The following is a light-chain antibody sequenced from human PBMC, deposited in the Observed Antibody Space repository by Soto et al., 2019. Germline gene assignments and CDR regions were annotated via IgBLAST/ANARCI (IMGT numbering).Light chain of an antibody. CDR3: QQYDNYPLT. V-gene: IGKV1-33*01. Sequence: DIQMTQSPSSLSASVGDRVTITCQARQGISKFLNWYQQKPGKAPKLLIFDASVLETGVPSRFSGHRSGTDFSFTISSLQPEDIATYYCQQYDNYPLTFGGGTKVEVK. J-gene: IGKJ4*01. CDR1: QGISKF. CDR2: DAS.